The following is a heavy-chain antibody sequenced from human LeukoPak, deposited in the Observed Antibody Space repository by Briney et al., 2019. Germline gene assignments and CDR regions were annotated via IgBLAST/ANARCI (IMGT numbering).Heavy chain of an antibody. Sequence: GRSLRLSCAASRFTFSSYAMHWVRQAPGKGLEWVAVISYDGSNKYYADSVKGRFTISRDNSKNTLYLQMNSLRAEDTVVYYCARDREDYYDSSGYYYYYGMDVWGQGTTVTVSS. CDR2: ISYDGSNK. D-gene: IGHD3-22*01. CDR1: RFTFSSYA. CDR3: ARDREDYYDSSGYYYYYGMDV. V-gene: IGHV3-30-3*01. J-gene: IGHJ6*02.